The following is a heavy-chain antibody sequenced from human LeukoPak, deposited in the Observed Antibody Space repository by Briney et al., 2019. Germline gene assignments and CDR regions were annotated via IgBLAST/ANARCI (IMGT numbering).Heavy chain of an antibody. J-gene: IGHJ3*02. CDR1: GGSFSGYY. Sequence: SETLSLTCAVYGGSFSGYYWSWIRQPPGKGLEWIGEINHSGSTNYNPSLESRVTISVDTSKNQFSPKLSSVTAAETAVYYCARVSHADAFDIWGQGTMVTVSS. V-gene: IGHV4-34*01. CDR3: ARVSHADAFDI. CDR2: INHSGST.